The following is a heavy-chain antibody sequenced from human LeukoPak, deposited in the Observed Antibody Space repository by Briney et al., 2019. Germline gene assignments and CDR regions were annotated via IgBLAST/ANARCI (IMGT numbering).Heavy chain of an antibody. Sequence: SETLSLTCTVPGGSISSYYWSWIRQPAGKGLEWIGRIHTSGSTNYNPSLKSRVTMSVDTSKNQFSLKLSSVTAADTAVYYCARDQYPSRIAAAGTGWFDPWGQGTLVTVSS. CDR1: GGSISSYY. D-gene: IGHD6-13*01. CDR3: ARDQYPSRIAAAGTGWFDP. CDR2: IHTSGST. V-gene: IGHV4-4*07. J-gene: IGHJ5*02.